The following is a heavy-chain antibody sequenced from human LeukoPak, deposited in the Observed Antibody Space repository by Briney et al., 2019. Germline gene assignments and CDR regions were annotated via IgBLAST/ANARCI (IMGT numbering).Heavy chain of an antibody. D-gene: IGHD2-15*01. CDR1: GFTFSSYG. CDR3: ARDECSGGGCYSSGFDAFDT. J-gene: IGHJ3*02. Sequence: GGSLSLSCAASGFTFSSYGMYWVRQAPGKGLEWVAVILYDGRNKYYADSVKGRFTISRDNSKNTLYLQMNSLRAEDTAVYYCARDECSGGGCYSSGFDAFDTWGQGTMVTVSS. V-gene: IGHV3-33*01. CDR2: ILYDGRNK.